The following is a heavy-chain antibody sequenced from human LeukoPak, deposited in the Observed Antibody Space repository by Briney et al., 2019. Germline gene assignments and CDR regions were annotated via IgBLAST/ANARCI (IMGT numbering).Heavy chain of an antibody. CDR2: INPNSGGA. CDR3: ACSYQYDNGGSRVVIDAFEI. V-gene: IGHV1-2*02. D-gene: IGHD3-22*01. Sequence: ASVKVSCKASGSSFTGFCIHWVRQAPGQGLEWMGWINPNSGGARYSQKFQGRVTMTRDTSISTGYMELSRLRSDDTAVYYCACSYQYDNGGSRVVIDAFEIWGQGTRVTVSS. CDR1: GSSFTGFC. J-gene: IGHJ3*02.